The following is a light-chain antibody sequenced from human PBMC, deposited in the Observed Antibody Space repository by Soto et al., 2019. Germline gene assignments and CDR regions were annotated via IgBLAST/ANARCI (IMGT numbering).Light chain of an antibody. CDR3: QQYGSSPFT. V-gene: IGKV3-20*01. Sequence: EFVMTQSPATLSVSPGERATLSCRASQSVSSNLAWYQQKPGQAPRLLFYGASSRATGIPDRFSGSGSGTDFTLTISRLEPEDFAVYYCQQYGSSPFTFGPGTKVDIK. CDR2: GAS. CDR1: QSVSSN. J-gene: IGKJ3*01.